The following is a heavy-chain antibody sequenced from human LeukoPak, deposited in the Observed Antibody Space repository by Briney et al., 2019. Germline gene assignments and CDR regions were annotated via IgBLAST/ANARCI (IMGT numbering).Heavy chain of an antibody. CDR2: INSSSIYI. CDR3: ARDRGNWNDFDY. J-gene: IGHJ4*02. V-gene: IGHV3-21*01. CDR1: GFTFSSYS. D-gene: IGHD1-1*01. Sequence: PGGSLRLSCAASGFTFSSYSTNWVRQAPGKGLEWVSSINSSSIYIYYADSVKGRFTISRDNAKNSLYLQMNSLRAEDTAVYYCARDRGNWNDFDYWGQGTLVTVSS.